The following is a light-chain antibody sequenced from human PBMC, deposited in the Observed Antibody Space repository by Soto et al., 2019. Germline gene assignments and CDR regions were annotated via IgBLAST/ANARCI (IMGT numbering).Light chain of an antibody. V-gene: IGLV2-8*01. J-gene: IGLJ1*01. CDR2: EVT. CDR3: SSYAGSKRCA. Sequence: QSALTQPPSASGSPGQSVTISCTGTSTDVGAYNYVSWYQQRPGKAPKLMVFEVTKRPSGVPDRFSASKYGNTASLTDSGVQDDDEADYYCSSYAGSKRCAFGPGIKAPGL. CDR1: STDVGAYNY.